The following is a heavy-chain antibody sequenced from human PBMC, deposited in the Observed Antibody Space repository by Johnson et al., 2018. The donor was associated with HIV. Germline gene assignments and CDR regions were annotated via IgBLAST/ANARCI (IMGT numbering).Heavy chain of an antibody. J-gene: IGHJ3*02. CDR2: ISFDGSNK. D-gene: IGHD7-27*01. Sequence: QVQLVESGGDVVQPGRSQRLSCAASGFTFSNHGMHWVRQAPGKGLEWVAVISFDGSNKYYADSVKGRFTISRDNSNNPLYLQMNSLRADDTAVYYGAKDRNWGASVGFDIWGQGTMLTVSS. V-gene: IGHV3-30*18. CDR1: GFTFSNHG. CDR3: AKDRNWGASVGFDI.